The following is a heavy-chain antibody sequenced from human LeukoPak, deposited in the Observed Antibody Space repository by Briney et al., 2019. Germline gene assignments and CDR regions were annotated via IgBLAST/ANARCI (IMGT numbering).Heavy chain of an antibody. CDR3: ARESPYYDFWSGYLVH. Sequence: ASVKASCKASGGTFSSYAISWVRQAPGQGLEWMGGIIPIFGTANYAQKFQGRVTITADKSTSTAYMELSSLRAEDTALYYCARESPYYDFWSGYLVHWGQGTLVTVS. V-gene: IGHV1-69*06. CDR2: IIPIFGTA. J-gene: IGHJ4*02. D-gene: IGHD3-3*01. CDR1: GGTFSSYA.